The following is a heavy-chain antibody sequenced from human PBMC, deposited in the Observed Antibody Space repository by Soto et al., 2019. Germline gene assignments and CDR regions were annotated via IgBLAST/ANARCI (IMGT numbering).Heavy chain of an antibody. Sequence: GGSLRLSCAASGFTVSSNYMSWVRQAPGKGLEWVSVIYSGGSTYYADSVKGRFTISRDNSKNTLYLQMNSLRAEDTAVYYCAREFCRGGSCYSDYWAQGTLVPVSS. CDR2: IYSGGST. CDR1: GFTVSSNY. V-gene: IGHV3-66*01. D-gene: IGHD2-15*01. CDR3: AREFCRGGSCYSDY. J-gene: IGHJ4*02.